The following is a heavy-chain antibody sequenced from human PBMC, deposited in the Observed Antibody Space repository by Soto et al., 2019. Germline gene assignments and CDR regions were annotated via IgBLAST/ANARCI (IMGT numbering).Heavy chain of an antibody. CDR2: IHFTGNT. Sequence: NPSETLSLTCTVSGGAVSSGTYYWSWIRQPPGKGLEWIGHIHFTGNTNYNPSLKSRVTMSIDTSRNQFSLKLRSVTAADSAVYYCTRGPRRVQWFDPWGLGTLVTVSS. J-gene: IGHJ5*02. CDR3: TRGPRRVQWFDP. CDR1: GGAVSSGTYY. V-gene: IGHV4-61*01.